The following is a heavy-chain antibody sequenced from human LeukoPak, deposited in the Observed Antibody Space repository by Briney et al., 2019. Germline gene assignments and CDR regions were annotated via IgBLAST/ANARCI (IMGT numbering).Heavy chain of an antibody. Sequence: PSETLSLTCAVYGGSFSGYYWSWIRQPPGKGLEWIGEINHSGSTNYNPSLKSRVTISVDTSKNQFSLKLSSVTAADTAVYYCASGRNTYYYDSSGQRRAFDIWGQGTMVTVSS. J-gene: IGHJ3*02. V-gene: IGHV4-34*01. CDR1: GGSFSGYY. D-gene: IGHD3-22*01. CDR3: ASGRNTYYYDSSGQRRAFDI. CDR2: INHSGST.